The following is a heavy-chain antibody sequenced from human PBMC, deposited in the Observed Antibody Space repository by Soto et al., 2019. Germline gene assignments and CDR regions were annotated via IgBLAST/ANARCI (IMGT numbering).Heavy chain of an antibody. D-gene: IGHD5-18*01. CDR1: GFIFSNYG. CDR3: ATERRGYSYGEN. V-gene: IGHV3-30*03. Sequence: QVQLVESGGGVVQPGRSLRLSCAASGFIFSNYGMHSVRQAPVKGLEWVAVVSYDGRDKHYGDSVNGRFTISRDNSKNTMDLQMNNLRPEDTAVYYCATERRGYSYGENWGQGTLVAVSS. CDR2: VSYDGRDK. J-gene: IGHJ1*01.